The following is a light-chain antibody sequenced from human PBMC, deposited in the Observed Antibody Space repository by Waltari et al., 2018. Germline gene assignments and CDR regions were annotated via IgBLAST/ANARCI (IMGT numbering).Light chain of an antibody. J-gene: IGKJ1*01. CDR1: QSISTY. CDR2: AAS. CDR3: QQSYNAPWT. Sequence: DIQMTQSPSSLSASVGDRVTITCRASQSISTYLNWYQQKPGKAPKRLIYAASSLQSGVPSMFSGSGSGTDFTLTISTLQPEDFATYYCQQSYNAPWTFGQGTKVEIK. V-gene: IGKV1-39*01.